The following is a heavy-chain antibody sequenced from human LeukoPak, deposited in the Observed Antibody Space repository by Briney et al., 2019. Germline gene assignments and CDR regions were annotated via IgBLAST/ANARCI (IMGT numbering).Heavy chain of an antibody. V-gene: IGHV3-23*01. J-gene: IGHJ4*02. CDR3: AKGVAYHYFDY. Sequence: GGSLRLSCEASGFAFSNYWMSWVRQAPGKGLEWVSAISGSGGSTYYADSVKGRFTISRDNSKNTLYLQMNSLRAEDTAVYYCAKGVAYHYFDYWGQGTLVTVSS. CDR2: ISGSGGST. CDR1: GFAFSNYW.